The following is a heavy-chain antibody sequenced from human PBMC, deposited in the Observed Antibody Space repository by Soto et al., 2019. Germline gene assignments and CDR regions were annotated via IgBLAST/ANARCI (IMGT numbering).Heavy chain of an antibody. CDR2: ISGSGGST. CDR1: GFTFSSYA. CDR3: AKGSQSLDILTGYYLSSYDLAYYFDY. D-gene: IGHD3-9*01. Sequence: GGSLRLSCAASGFTFSSYAMSWVRQAPGKGLEWVSAISGSGGSTYYADSVKGRFTISRDNSKNTLYLQMNSLRAEDTAVYYCAKGSQSLDILTGYYLSSYDLAYYFDYWGQGTLVTVSS. J-gene: IGHJ4*02. V-gene: IGHV3-23*01.